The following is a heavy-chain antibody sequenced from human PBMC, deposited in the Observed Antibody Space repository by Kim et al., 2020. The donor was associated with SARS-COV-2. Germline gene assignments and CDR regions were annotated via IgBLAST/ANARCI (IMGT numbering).Heavy chain of an antibody. Sequence: GGSLRLSCAASGFTFSSYAMSWVRQAPGKGLEWVSAISGSGGSTYYADSVKGRFTISRDNSKNTLYLQMNSLRAEDTAVYYCAKDGIAAFEGSWFDPWGQGTLVTVSS. CDR2: ISGSGGST. CDR1: GFTFSSYA. J-gene: IGHJ5*02. V-gene: IGHV3-23*01. CDR3: AKDGIAAFEGSWFDP. D-gene: IGHD6-13*01.